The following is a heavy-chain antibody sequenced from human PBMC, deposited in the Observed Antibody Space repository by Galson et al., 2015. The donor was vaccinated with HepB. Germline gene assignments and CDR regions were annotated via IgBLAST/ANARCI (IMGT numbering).Heavy chain of an antibody. CDR1: GGSIRGYY. J-gene: IGHJ3*02. V-gene: IGHV4-59*08. Sequence: SETLSLTCTVSGGSIRGYYWSWIRQPPGKGLEWIGYIYYSGSTDYNPSLRSRVTISVDTSKNQFSLRLNSVTAADTAVYYCARHLGATAIQAGAFDIWGQGTMVTVSS. D-gene: IGHD2-21*02. CDR3: ARHLGATAIQAGAFDI. CDR2: IYYSGST.